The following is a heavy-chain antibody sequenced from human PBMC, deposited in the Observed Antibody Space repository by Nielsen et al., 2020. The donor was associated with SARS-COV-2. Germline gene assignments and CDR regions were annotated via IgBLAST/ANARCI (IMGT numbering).Heavy chain of an antibody. V-gene: IGHV3-23*01. J-gene: IGHJ4*02. D-gene: IGHD6-19*01. CDR3: AKRRVAVAGTWYFDY. CDR2: ISGNGGST. CDR1: GFTFSSYA. Sequence: GGSLRLSCAASGFTFSSYAMSWVRQAPGKGLEWVSAISGNGGSTYYADSVKGRFTISRDNSKNTLYLQMNSLRAEDTAVYYCAKRRVAVAGTWYFDYWGQGTLVTVSS.